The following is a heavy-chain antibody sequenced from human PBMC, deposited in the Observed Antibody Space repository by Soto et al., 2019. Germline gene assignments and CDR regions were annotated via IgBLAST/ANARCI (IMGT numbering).Heavy chain of an antibody. CDR3: GRVVEGATRHTDFDS. Sequence: PSETLSLTCTVSGGSISSYYWGWIRQPPGKGLEFIANVYYSGGAHYNPSFKSRVTISVDTATNQVSLRMSSVTAADTAVYFCGRVVEGATRHTDFDSWGQGTLVTVSS. CDR2: VYYSGGA. D-gene: IGHD2-21*01. V-gene: IGHV4-59*04. CDR1: GGSISSYY. J-gene: IGHJ5*01.